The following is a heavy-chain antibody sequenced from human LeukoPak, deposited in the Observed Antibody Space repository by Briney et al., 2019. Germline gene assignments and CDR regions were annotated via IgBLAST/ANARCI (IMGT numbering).Heavy chain of an antibody. D-gene: IGHD3-10*01. V-gene: IGHV3-23*01. CDR2: ISRSGDDT. CDR1: GFTFTSYP. J-gene: IGHJ4*02. CDR3: AKDQLLG. Sequence: GGSLRLSCAASGFTFTSYPMGWVRQAPGKGLEWVSSISRSGDDTYYADSVRGRFTIPRDNSKNTLYLQMNSLRAEDTVIYYCAKDQLLGWGQGTQVTVSS.